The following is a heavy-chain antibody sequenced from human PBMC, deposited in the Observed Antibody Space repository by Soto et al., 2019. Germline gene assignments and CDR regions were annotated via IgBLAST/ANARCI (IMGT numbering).Heavy chain of an antibody. J-gene: IGHJ6*02. Sequence: GGSLRLSCAASGFTFSSYAMHWVSQAPGKGLEWVAVISYDGSNKYYADSVKGRFTISRDNSKNTLYLQMNSLRAEDTAVYYCARPGGGYDEYNYYYYYGMDVWGQGTTVTVSS. D-gene: IGHD5-12*01. CDR3: ARPGGGYDEYNYYYYYGMDV. V-gene: IGHV3-30-3*01. CDR1: GFTFSSYA. CDR2: ISYDGSNK.